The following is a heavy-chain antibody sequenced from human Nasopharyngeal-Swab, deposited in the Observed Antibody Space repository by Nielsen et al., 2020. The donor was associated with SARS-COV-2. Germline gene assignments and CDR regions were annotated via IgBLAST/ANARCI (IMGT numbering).Heavy chain of an antibody. D-gene: IGHD5-18*01. CDR2: IIPILGVA. CDR1: GGTFSSYA. CDR3: ARGDSYGASWYFDL. V-gene: IGHV1-69*04. Sequence: SVKVSCKASGGTFSSYAISWVRQAPGQGLEWMGRIIPILGVANYAQKFQGRVTITADKSTSTAYMELSSLRSEDTAVYYCARGDSYGASWYFDLWGRGTLVTVSS. J-gene: IGHJ2*01.